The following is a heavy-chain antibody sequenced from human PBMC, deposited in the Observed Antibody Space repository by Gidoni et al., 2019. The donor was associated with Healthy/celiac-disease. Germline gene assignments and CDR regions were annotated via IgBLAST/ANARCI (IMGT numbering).Heavy chain of an antibody. CDR3: ARGIYDFWSGYYSGYERRGPFDL. J-gene: IGHJ2*01. Sequence: SEKYYVDSVKGRFTISRDNAKNSLYLQMNSLRAEDTAVYYCARGIYDFWSGYYSGYERRGPFDLWGRGTLVTVSS. D-gene: IGHD3-3*01. V-gene: IGHV3-7*01. CDR2: SEK.